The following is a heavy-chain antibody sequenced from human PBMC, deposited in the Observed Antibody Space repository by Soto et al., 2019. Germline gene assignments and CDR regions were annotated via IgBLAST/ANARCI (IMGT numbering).Heavy chain of an antibody. V-gene: IGHV2-5*02. CDR3: AHRQHCNCFAP. CDR2: IYWDGDK. Sequence: QITLKESGPTLVKPTQTLTLTCTFSGFSLSTSGVGVGWIRQPPGKALEWLALIYWDGDKRYSPSLKSRLTIARDTAKAYVVVTMLTMDSVDAAAYSGAHRQHCNCFAPWGQGGLVTVSS. J-gene: IGHJ5*02. CDR1: GFSLSTSGVG.